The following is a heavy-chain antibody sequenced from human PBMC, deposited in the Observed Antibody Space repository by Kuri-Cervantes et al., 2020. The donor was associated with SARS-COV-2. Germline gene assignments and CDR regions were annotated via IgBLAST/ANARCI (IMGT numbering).Heavy chain of an antibody. CDR2: TYYRSKWYN. CDR3: AREAYSIAVAGVGPGYYYGMDV. D-gene: IGHD6-19*01. J-gene: IGHJ6*02. V-gene: IGHV6-1*01. CDR1: GDSVPSNSAA. Sequence: SETLSLTCAISGDSVPSNSAAWNWIRQSPSRGLEWLGRTYYRSKWYNDYAVSVKSRITINPDTSKNQFSLQLNSVTPEDTAVYYCAREAYSIAVAGVGPGYYYGMDVWGQGTTVTVSS.